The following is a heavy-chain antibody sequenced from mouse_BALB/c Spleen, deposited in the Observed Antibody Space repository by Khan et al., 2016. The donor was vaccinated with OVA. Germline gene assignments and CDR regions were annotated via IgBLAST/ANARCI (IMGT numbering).Heavy chain of an antibody. CDR1: GYTFTNYG. V-gene: IGHV9-1*02. Sequence: QIQLVQSGPELKKPGETVKISCKASGYTFTNYGMNWVKQAPGKGLKWMGWINTYTGEPTYTDDFKGRFAFSLENSASTAYLQINNLKNEDIATDFCARGASYWYFDVWGAGTTVTVSS. CDR2: INTYTGEP. CDR3: ARGASYWYFDV. J-gene: IGHJ1*01.